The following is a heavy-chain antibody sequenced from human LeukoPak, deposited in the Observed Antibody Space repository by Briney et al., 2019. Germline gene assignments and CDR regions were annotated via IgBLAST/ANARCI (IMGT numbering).Heavy chain of an antibody. J-gene: IGHJ6*03. D-gene: IGHD2-15*01. CDR3: ARMPRGYCSGGSCYSIGARTYYYYYMDV. CDR1: GGSISSYY. CDR2: INHSGST. V-gene: IGHV4-34*01. Sequence: PSETLSLTCTVSGGSISSYYWSWIRQPPGKGLEWIGEINHSGSTNYNPSLKSRVTISVDTSKNQFSLKLSSVTAADTAVYYCARMPRGYCSGGSCYSIGARTYYYYYMDVWGKGTTVTVSS.